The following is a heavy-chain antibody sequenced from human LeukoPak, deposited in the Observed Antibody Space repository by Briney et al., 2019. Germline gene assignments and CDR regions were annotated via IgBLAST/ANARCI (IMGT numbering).Heavy chain of an antibody. D-gene: IGHD3-16*01. CDR1: GGSISGSNYS. J-gene: IGHJ4*02. CDR2: VDYSGST. V-gene: IGHV4-39*01. CDR3: ATGRGKNYDY. Sequence: SETLSLTCTVSGGSISGSNYSWGWIRQPPGKGLEWIGSVDYSGSTYYNSSLKSRVTISVDTSKNQFSLKVSSVTAADTAVYYCATGRGKNYDYWGQGTLVTVSS.